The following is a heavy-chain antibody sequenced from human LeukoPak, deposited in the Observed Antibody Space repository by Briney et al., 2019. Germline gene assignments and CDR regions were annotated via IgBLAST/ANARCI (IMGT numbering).Heavy chain of an antibody. CDR3: ARDPSYGTSFDY. D-gene: IGHD5-18*01. Sequence: ASVKVSCKASGGTFSSYAISWVRQAPGQGLEWMGRIIPILGVANYAQKFRGRVTITADKSTSTAYMELSSLRSEDTAVYYCARDPSYGTSFDYWGQGTLVTVSS. J-gene: IGHJ4*02. CDR2: IIPILGVA. CDR1: GGTFSSYA. V-gene: IGHV1-69*04.